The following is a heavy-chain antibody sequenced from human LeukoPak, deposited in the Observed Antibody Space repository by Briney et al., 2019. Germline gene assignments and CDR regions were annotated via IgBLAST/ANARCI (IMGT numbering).Heavy chain of an antibody. CDR3: ARRGSNYYDSSGYFLDPHFDY. CDR2: IYYTGSN. V-gene: IGHV4-59*08. J-gene: IGHJ4*02. Sequence: SETLSLTCTVSGGSISSYYWSWIRQPPGKGLEWIGYIYYTGSNNYNPSLKSRVTISVDTSKNQFSLKLRSVTAADTAVYYCARRGSNYYDSSGYFLDPHFDYWGQGILVTVSS. CDR1: GGSISSYY. D-gene: IGHD3-22*01.